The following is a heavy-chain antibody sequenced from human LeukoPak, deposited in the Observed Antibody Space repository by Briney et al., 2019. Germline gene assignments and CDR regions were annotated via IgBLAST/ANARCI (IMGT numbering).Heavy chain of an antibody. CDR3: APEGDGYILFDY. CDR2: IWYDGSNK. J-gene: IGHJ4*02. Sequence: GRSLRLSCAASGFTFNNYGMHWVRQAPGKGLEWVAVIWYDGSNKYYADSVKGRFTIFRDNSKSTLNLQMNSLRVEDTAVYYCAPEGDGYILFDYWGQGTLVTVSS. D-gene: IGHD5-24*01. CDR1: GFTFNNYG. V-gene: IGHV3-33*01.